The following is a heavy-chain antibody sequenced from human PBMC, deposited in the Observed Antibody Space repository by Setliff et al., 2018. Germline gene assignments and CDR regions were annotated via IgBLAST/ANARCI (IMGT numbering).Heavy chain of an antibody. J-gene: IGHJ5*02. Sequence: PGESLKIYCKGSGYSFTSYWIGWVRQMPGKGLEWMGIIYPGDSDTRYSPSFQGQVTISADKSISTAYLQWSSLKASDTAMYYCARVGWGPQQLVPYNWFDPWGQGTLVTVSS. CDR1: GYSFTSYW. CDR3: ARVGWGPQQLVPYNWFDP. D-gene: IGHD6-13*01. CDR2: IYPGDSDT. V-gene: IGHV5-51*01.